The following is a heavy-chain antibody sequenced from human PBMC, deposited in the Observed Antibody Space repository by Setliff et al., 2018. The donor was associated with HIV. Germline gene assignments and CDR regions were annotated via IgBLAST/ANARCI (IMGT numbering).Heavy chain of an antibody. CDR2: INHSGST. J-gene: IGHJ5*02. CDR3: ARLSSGWYNWFDP. Sequence: PSETLSLTCAVYGGSFSDSYWSWSWIRQPPGKGLEWIGEINHSGSTNYNPSLKSRGSISADTSKNQLSLKVNSVTVADTAVYYCARLSSGWYNWFDPWGQGTLVTVSS. D-gene: IGHD6-19*01. CDR1: GGSFSDSY. V-gene: IGHV4-34*01.